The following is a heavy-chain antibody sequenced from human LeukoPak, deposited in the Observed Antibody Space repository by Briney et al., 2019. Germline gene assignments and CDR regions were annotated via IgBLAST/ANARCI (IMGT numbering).Heavy chain of an antibody. CDR2: IKQDGSET. J-gene: IGHJ4*02. CDR1: GFTFSSYE. CDR3: ADRDY. V-gene: IGHV3-7*05. Sequence: GGSLRLSCAASGFTFSSYEMNWVRQAPGKGLEWVANIKQDGSETYYVDSVKGRFTISRDNAKNSLCLQMNSLRVEDTAVYYCADRDYWGQGTLVTVSS.